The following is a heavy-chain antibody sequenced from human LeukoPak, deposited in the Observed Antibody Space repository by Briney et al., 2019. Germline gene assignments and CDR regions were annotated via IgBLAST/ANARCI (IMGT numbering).Heavy chain of an antibody. J-gene: IGHJ4*02. CDR3: ARALGYCSGGSCPAGY. V-gene: IGHV3-30*02. D-gene: IGHD2-15*01. Sequence: GGSLRLSCGASGFTFSSYGMHWVRQAPGKGLEWVAFIRYDGSNKYYADSVKGRFTISRDNSKNTLYLQMNSLRAEDTAVYYCARALGYCSGGSCPAGYWGQGTLVTVSS. CDR1: GFTFSSYG. CDR2: IRYDGSNK.